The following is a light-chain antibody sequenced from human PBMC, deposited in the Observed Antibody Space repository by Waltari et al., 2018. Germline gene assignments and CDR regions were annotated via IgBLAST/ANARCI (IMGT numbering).Light chain of an antibody. J-gene: IGKJ1*01. V-gene: IGKV1-39*01. CDR3: QKSSSTPPWT. Sequence: DIQMTQSPSPLSASVGDRVTITCRASQSISIYLNWYQQKPGKAPKLLIYSTSNLQSGVPSRFSGSGSGTDFTLTISSLQPEDFATYYCQKSSSTPPWTFGQGTKVEIK. CDR1: QSISIY. CDR2: STS.